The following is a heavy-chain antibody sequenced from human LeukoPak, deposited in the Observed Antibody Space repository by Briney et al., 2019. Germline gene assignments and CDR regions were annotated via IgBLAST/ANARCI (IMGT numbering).Heavy chain of an antibody. V-gene: IGHV3-23*01. CDR3: AKSRGSGSYYPPYFDY. CDR2: ISGSGGST. J-gene: IGHJ4*02. CDR1: GFTFSSYA. D-gene: IGHD3-10*01. Sequence: GGSLRHSCAASGFTFSSYAMSWVRQAPGKGLEWVSAISGSGGSTYYADSVKGRFTISRDNSKNTLYLQMNSLRAEDTAVYYCAKSRGSGSYYPPYFDYWGQGTLVTVSS.